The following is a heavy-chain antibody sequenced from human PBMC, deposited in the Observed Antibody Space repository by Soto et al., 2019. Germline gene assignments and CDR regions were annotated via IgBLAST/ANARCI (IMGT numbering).Heavy chain of an antibody. CDR2: ISYDGSNS. D-gene: IGHD3-16*01. Sequence: QVQLVESGGGVVQPGTSLRLSCAASGFPFNNYAMHWVRQRLGKGLDWVAVISYDGSNSYYSDSVKGRFTVSRDRSKNTLSLQMNSLRVEDTTVYYCAKGILSATFAPYAMDVWGQGTTVTVSS. V-gene: IGHV3-30*18. J-gene: IGHJ6*02. CDR1: GFPFNNYA. CDR3: AKGILSATFAPYAMDV.